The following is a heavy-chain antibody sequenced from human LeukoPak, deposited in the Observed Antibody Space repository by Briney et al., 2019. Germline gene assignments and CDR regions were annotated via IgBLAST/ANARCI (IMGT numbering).Heavy chain of an antibody. CDR3: ARVPAIQLSYYYYYYMDG. V-gene: IGHV3-7*01. CDR2: IKQDGSEK. D-gene: IGHD5-18*01. J-gene: IGHJ6*03. CDR1: GFTFSSYW. Sequence: GGSLRLSCAASGFTFSSYWMSWVRQAPGKGLEWVANIKQDGSEKYYVDSVKGRFTISRDNAKNSLYLQMNSLRAEDQAVYYCARVPAIQLSYYYYYYMDGWGKGTTVTVSS.